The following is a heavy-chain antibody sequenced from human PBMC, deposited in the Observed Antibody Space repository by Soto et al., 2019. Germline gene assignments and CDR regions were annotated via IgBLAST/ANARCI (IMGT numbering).Heavy chain of an antibody. J-gene: IGHJ4*02. V-gene: IGHV3-21*01. CDR3: ARWSVFYGSGTQYPDY. D-gene: IGHD3-10*01. Sequence: GGSLRLSCVASGFTFSSYSFNWVRQAPGKGLEWVSSISSTSTYIHYADSVKGRFTISRDSARNSVYLDMNSLRAEDTAVYYCARWSVFYGSGTQYPDYWGQGTLVTVSS. CDR1: GFTFSSYS. CDR2: ISSTSTYI.